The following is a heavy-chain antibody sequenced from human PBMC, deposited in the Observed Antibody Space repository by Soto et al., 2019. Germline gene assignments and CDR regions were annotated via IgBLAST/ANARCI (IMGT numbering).Heavy chain of an antibody. J-gene: IGHJ4*02. CDR2: MNSDGSVK. CDR1: GFTFSAHW. V-gene: IGHV3-7*01. Sequence: HPGGSLRLSCAVSGFTFSAHWMNWVRQTPGKGLEWVANMNSDGSVKNYAESVKGRFTISRDNAKNSLYLQMNSLRAEDTAVYSCARGYDYLIDYWGQGTLVTVSS. D-gene: IGHD3-22*01. CDR3: ARGYDYLIDY.